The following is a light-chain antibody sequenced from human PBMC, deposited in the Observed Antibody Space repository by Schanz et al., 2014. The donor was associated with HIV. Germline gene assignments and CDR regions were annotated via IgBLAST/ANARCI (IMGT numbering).Light chain of an antibody. CDR1: QRLSSN. J-gene: IGKJ1*01. CDR2: GAS. V-gene: IGKV3-20*01. Sequence: EIVLTQSPGSLSLSPGGRATLSCGASQRLSSNLAWYQQKPGQAPRLLIYGASSRATGIPDRFSGSGSSTDFTLTISRLEPEDSAVYDCQQYGSSPTFGQGTRVEIK. CDR3: QQYGSSPT.